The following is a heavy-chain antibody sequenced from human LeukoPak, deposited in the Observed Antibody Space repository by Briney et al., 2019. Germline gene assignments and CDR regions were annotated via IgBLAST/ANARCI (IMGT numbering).Heavy chain of an antibody. CDR1: GGSISSYY. D-gene: IGHD2-2*01. Sequence: SETLSLTCAVSGGSISSYYWGWIRQPPGKGLEWIGSIYYSGSTYYNPSLKSRVTISVDTSKNQFSLKLSSVTAADTAVYYCSRQLHPYYFDYWGQGTLVTVSS. CDR2: IYYSGST. V-gene: IGHV4-39*01. CDR3: SRQLHPYYFDY. J-gene: IGHJ4*02.